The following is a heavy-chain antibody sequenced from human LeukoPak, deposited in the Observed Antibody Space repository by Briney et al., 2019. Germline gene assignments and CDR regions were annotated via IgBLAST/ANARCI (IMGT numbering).Heavy chain of an antibody. Sequence: GGSLRLSCAASGFTFSSYSMNWVRQAPGKGLEWVSSISSSSSYIYYAVSVKGRFTISRDNAKNSLYLQMNSLRAEDTAVYYCASRSDYDEGPDIWGQGTMVTVSS. CDR2: ISSSSSYI. J-gene: IGHJ3*02. D-gene: IGHD3-22*01. CDR1: GFTFSSYS. CDR3: ASRSDYDEGPDI. V-gene: IGHV3-21*01.